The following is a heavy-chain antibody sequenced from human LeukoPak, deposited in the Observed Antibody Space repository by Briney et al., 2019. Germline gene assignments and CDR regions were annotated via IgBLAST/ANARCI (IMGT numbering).Heavy chain of an antibody. V-gene: IGHV4-39*01. CDR2: IYYRGRT. D-gene: IGHD3-22*01. J-gene: IGHJ4*02. CDR1: NASIISSSYY. Sequence: SETLSLTCSVSNASIISSSYYWGWIRQPPGKGLEWIGSIYYRGRTYYNPSLRIRVTISADTSKNQFSLNLNSVTASDTAVYYCARQKILDDNYDSSGYYVDQWGQGSLVTVSS. CDR3: ARQKILDDNYDSSGYYVDQ.